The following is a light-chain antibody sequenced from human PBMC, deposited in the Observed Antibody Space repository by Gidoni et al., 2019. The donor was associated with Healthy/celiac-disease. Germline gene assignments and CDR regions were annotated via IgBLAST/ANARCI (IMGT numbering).Light chain of an antibody. J-gene: IGKJ4*01. CDR2: GAY. Sequence: EIVMTQSPATLSVSPGESATLSCRASQSVSSNLAWYQQKPGQSPRLLIYGAYTRATGIPARFSGSGSGTEFTLTFSGLQSEDFAVYYCQQYNNWLTFXGXTKVEIK. CDR1: QSVSSN. CDR3: QQYNNWLT. V-gene: IGKV3-15*01.